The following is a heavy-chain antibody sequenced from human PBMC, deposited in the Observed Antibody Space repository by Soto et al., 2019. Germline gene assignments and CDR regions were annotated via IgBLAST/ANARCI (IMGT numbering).Heavy chain of an antibody. Sequence: ASETLSLTCAVYGGSFSGYYWSWIRQPPGKGLEWIGEINHSGSTNYNPSLKSRVTISVDTSKNQFSLKLSSVTAADTAVYYCARDRRSAYLGRITMVRGAIGFDYWGQGTLVTVSS. J-gene: IGHJ4*02. CDR1: GGSFSGYY. CDR2: INHSGST. V-gene: IGHV4-34*01. CDR3: ARDRRSAYLGRITMVRGAIGFDY. D-gene: IGHD3-10*01.